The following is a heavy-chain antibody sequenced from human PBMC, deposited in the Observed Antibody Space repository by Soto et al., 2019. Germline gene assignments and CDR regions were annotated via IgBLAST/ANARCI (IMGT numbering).Heavy chain of an antibody. CDR1: GFTVSSNY. Sequence: GGSLRLSCAASGFTVSSNYMSWVRQAPGKGLEWVSVIYSGGSTYYADSVKGRFTISRHNSKNTLYLQMNSLRAEDTAVYYCATPGSGYDWPGYYWGQGTLVTVSS. J-gene: IGHJ4*02. D-gene: IGHD5-12*01. V-gene: IGHV3-53*04. CDR2: IYSGGST. CDR3: ATPGSGYDWPGYY.